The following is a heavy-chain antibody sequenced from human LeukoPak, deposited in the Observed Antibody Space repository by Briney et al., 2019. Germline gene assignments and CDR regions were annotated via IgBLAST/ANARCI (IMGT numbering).Heavy chain of an antibody. CDR3: AKDRRGIQLWSTENYGMDV. J-gene: IGHJ6*02. CDR1: GFTFSSYG. CDR2: ISYDGSNK. D-gene: IGHD5-18*01. V-gene: IGHV3-30*18. Sequence: PGGSLRLSCAASGFTFSSYGMHWVRQAPGKGLEWVAVISYDGSNKYYADSVKGRFTISRDNSKNTLYLQMNSLRAEDTAVYYCAKDRRGIQLWSTENYGMDVWGQGTTVTASS.